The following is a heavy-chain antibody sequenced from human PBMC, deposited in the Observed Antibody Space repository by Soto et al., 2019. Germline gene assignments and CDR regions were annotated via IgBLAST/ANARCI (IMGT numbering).Heavy chain of an antibody. J-gene: IGHJ6*02. CDR2: ISYDGSNK. V-gene: IGHV3-30*18. CDR1: GFTFSSYS. CDR3: AKEGAGVYYDSSGYTLARDYYYYGMDV. Sequence: GGSLRLSCAASGFTFSSYSMHWVRQAPGKGLEWAAVISYDGSNKYYADSVKGRFTISRDNSKNTLYLQMNSLRAEDTAVYYCAKEGAGVYYDSSGYTLARDYYYYGMDVWGQGTTVTVSS. D-gene: IGHD3-22*01.